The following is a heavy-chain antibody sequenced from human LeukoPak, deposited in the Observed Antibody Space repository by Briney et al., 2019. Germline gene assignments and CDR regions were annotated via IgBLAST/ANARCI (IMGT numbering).Heavy chain of an antibody. V-gene: IGHV4-59*01. J-gene: IGHJ4*02. CDR1: GGSISSYY. CDR2: IYYSGST. CDR3: VRGARGYNYGPFDY. D-gene: IGHD5-18*01. Sequence: SETLSLTCTVSGGSISSYYCSWIRQPPGKGLEWIGYIYYSGSTIYNPSLKSRVSISVDTSKNQFSLKLSSVTAADTAMYYCVRGARGYNYGPFDYWGQGTLVTVSS.